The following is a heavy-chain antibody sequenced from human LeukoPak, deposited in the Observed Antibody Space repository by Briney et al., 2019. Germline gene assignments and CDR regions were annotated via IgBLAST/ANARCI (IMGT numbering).Heavy chain of an antibody. J-gene: IGHJ6*02. V-gene: IGHV3-23*01. D-gene: IGHD4-17*01. Sequence: PGGSLRLSCAASGFTFSSYAMSWVRQAPGKGLEWVSAISGSGGSTYYADSVKGRFTISRDNSKNTLYLQMNSLRAEDTAVYYCAKDSSYGDHLNGMDVWGQGTTVTVSS. CDR1: GFTFSSYA. CDR3: AKDSSYGDHLNGMDV. CDR2: ISGSGGST.